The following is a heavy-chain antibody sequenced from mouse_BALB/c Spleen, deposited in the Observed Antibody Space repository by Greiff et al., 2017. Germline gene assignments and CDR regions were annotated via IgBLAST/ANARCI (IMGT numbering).Heavy chain of an antibody. CDR1: GFTFSSYG. CDR2: ISSGGSYT. V-gene: IGHV5-6*01. D-gene: IGHD2-14*01. Sequence: EVQLVESGGDLVKPGGSLKLSCAASGFTFSSYGMSWVRQTPDKRLEWVATISSGGSYTYYPDSVKGRFTISRDNAKNTLYLQMSSLKSEDTAMYYCARGGYDQAWFAYWGQGTLVTVSA. CDR3: ARGGYDQAWFAY. J-gene: IGHJ3*01.